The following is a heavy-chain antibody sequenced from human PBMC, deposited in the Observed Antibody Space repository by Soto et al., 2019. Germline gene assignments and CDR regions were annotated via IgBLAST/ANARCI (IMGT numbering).Heavy chain of an antibody. V-gene: IGHV5-51*01. CDR2: IYPGDSDT. D-gene: IGHD3-9*01. J-gene: IGHJ4*02. CDR3: ARLDDILTGPPGFIDY. Sequence: PGESLKISCKGSGYSFNSHWIGWVRQMPGKGLEWMGIIYPGDSDTRYSPSFQGQVTISADKSTNTAYLEWSSLKSSDTAMYYCARLDDILTGPPGFIDYWGQGTLVTVSS. CDR1: GYSFNSHW.